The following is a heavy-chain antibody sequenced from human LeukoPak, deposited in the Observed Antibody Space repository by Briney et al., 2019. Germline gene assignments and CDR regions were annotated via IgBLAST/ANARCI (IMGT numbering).Heavy chain of an antibody. CDR2: IYHSGST. CDR3: ASSDYDILTGWRYYFDY. V-gene: IGHV4-4*02. Sequence: PSETLSLTCAVSGGSISSSNWWSWVRQPPGKGLEWIGEIYHSGSTNYNPSLKSRVTISVDKSKNQFSLKLSSVTAADTAVYYCASSDYDILTGWRYYFDYWGQGTLDTVSS. D-gene: IGHD3-9*01. J-gene: IGHJ4*02. CDR1: GGSISSSNW.